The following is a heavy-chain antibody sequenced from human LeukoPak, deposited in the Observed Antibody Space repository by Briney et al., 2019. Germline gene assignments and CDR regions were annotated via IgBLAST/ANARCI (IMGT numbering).Heavy chain of an antibody. J-gene: IGHJ4*02. CDR1: VQSLISGDF. V-gene: IGHV4-38-2*02. D-gene: IGHD4-23*01. CDR3: ARVVHRGGNDY. CDR2: IYPGGDS. Sequence: PSETLSLSFSLSVQSLISGDFWVLFRQPPGKGPEWIATIYPGGDSYYKSALESRATISVDTSKNEFFLTLTSVTAADTAVYYCARVVHRGGNDYWGQGILVTVSS.